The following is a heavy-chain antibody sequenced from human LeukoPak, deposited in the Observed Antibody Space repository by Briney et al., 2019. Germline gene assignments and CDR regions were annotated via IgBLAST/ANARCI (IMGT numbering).Heavy chain of an antibody. V-gene: IGHV3-23*01. CDR1: GFTFSSYG. CDR2: ISGSGGST. J-gene: IGHJ5*02. Sequence: PGGSLRLSCAASGFTFSSYGMSWVRQAPGKGLEWVSGISGSGGSTYYADSVKGRLTISRDNSKNTLYLQMNSLRAEDTAVYYCARAFSFDPWGQGTLVTVSS. D-gene: IGHD1-1*01. CDR3: ARAFSFDP.